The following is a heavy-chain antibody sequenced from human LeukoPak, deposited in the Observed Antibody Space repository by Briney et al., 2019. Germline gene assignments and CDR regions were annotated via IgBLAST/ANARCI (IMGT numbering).Heavy chain of an antibody. Sequence: SETLSLTCTVSGGSISSYYWSWIRQPPGKGLEWTGEIYHSGTTNYNPSLKSRVTISLDKSKNQFSLKLSSVTAADTALYYCARTEGQGYSYYALDVWGQGTTVTVSS. V-gene: IGHV4-59*12. CDR1: GGSISSYY. D-gene: IGHD1-14*01. CDR3: ARTEGQGYSYYALDV. J-gene: IGHJ6*02. CDR2: IYHSGTT.